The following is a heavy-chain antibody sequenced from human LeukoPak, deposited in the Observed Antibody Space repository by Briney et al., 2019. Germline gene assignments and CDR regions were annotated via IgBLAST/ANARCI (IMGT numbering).Heavy chain of an antibody. CDR2: IRYDGSNK. J-gene: IGHJ4*02. Sequence: GGSLRLSCAASGFTFSSYGMHWVRQAPGKGLEWVAFIRYDGSNKYYADSVKGRFTISRDNSKNTLYLQMNSLRAEDTAVYYCAKVEHLTHKTTVVIGLDYWGQGTLVTVSS. D-gene: IGHD4-23*01. V-gene: IGHV3-30*02. CDR1: GFTFSSYG. CDR3: AKVEHLTHKTTVVIGLDY.